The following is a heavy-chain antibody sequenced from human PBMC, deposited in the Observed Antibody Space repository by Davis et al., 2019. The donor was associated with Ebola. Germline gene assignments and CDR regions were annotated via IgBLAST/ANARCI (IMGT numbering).Heavy chain of an antibody. CDR3: ARDWKSGSDFDY. Sequence: GESLKISCAASGFTFSIFAMNWVRQAPGKGLEWVSAISGSGGRTNYADSVKGRFTISRDNAKNSLYLQMNSLRAEDTAVYFCARDWKSGSDFDYWGQGTLVTVSS. J-gene: IGHJ4*02. D-gene: IGHD1-26*01. V-gene: IGHV3-23*01. CDR1: GFTFSIFA. CDR2: ISGSGGRT.